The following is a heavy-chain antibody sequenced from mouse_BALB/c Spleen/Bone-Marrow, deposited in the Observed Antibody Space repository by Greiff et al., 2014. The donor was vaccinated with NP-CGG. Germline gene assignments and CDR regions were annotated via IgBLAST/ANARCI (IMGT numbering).Heavy chain of an antibody. V-gene: IGHV1-4*02. CDR3: VRENYDYDGDPMDY. Sequence: VQLQESAAELARPGASVKMSCKTSGYTFTYYTMHWVKQRPGQGLEWIGYINPSSGYTDYNQKFKDKTTLTTDKSSSTAYLQLSSLTSEDSAVYYCVRENYDYDGDPMDYWGQGTSVTVSS. J-gene: IGHJ4*01. CDR1: GYTFTYYT. CDR2: INPSSGYT. D-gene: IGHD2-4*01.